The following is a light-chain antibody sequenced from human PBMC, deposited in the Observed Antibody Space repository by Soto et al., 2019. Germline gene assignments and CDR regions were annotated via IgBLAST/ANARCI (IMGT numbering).Light chain of an antibody. CDR3: QQRSSWGGT. V-gene: IGKV3-11*01. Sequence: IVLTQSPATLSLSPGERATLSCRASQSVSSYLAWYQHKPGQAPGLLIYDASNRATGIPARFSGGGSGTDFTLTISSLEPEDFAVYYCQQRSSWGGTFGQGTKVEIK. J-gene: IGKJ1*01. CDR2: DAS. CDR1: QSVSSY.